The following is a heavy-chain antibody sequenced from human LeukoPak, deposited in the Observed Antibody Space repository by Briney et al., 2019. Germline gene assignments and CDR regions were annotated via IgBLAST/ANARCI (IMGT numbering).Heavy chain of an antibody. CDR1: GFTFSDHY. Sequence: GGSLRLSCAASGFTFSDHYMNWIRQAPGKGLEWVSYISSNSRTISYADSVKGRFTISRDNAKNSLFLQMNSLRAEDTAVYYCARDMSYDSSAYHHYYFDHWGQGTLVTVSS. V-gene: IGHV3-11*01. J-gene: IGHJ4*02. D-gene: IGHD3-22*01. CDR2: ISSNSRTI. CDR3: ARDMSYDSSAYHHYYFDH.